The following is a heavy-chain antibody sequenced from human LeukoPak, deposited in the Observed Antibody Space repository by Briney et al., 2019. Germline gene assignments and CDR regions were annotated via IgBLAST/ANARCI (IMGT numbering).Heavy chain of an antibody. D-gene: IGHD3-22*01. J-gene: IGHJ3*02. CDR3: ARFMYYYDSSGYYPRVAYDAFDI. Sequence: SETLSLTCAVYGGSFSGYYWSWIRQPPGKGLEWIGEINHSGSTNYNPSLKSRVTISVDTSKNQFSLKLSSVTAADTAVYYCARFMYYYDSSGYYPRVAYDAFDIWGQGTMVTVSS. V-gene: IGHV4-34*01. CDR1: GGSFSGYY. CDR2: INHSGST.